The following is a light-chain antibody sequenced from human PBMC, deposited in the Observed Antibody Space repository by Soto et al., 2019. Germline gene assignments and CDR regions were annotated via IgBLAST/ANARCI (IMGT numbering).Light chain of an antibody. CDR1: QTVSSGF. J-gene: IGKJ4*01. CDR3: HQYYSSPTT. Sequence: IVLTQSPGPLAVSPGERATVSCRASQTVSSGFLAWYQQKVGQDPRLLIYGASTRATGIPDRFSGSGSGTDFTLTIDRLEPEDFAVYYCHQYYSSPTTFGGGTKVDIK. CDR2: GAS. V-gene: IGKV3-20*01.